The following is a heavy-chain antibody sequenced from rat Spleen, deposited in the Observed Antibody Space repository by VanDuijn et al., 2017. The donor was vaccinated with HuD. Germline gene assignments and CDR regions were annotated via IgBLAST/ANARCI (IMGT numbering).Heavy chain of an antibody. D-gene: IGHD1-10*01. CDR1: GYSITRSYR. Sequence: EVQLQESGPGLVKPSQSLSLTCSVTGYSITRSYRWSWIRKFPGNKLEWMGYINNAGSTNYNPSLKSRVPITRDTSKNQFFLQLTSVTTEDTATYYCARSTYNNYFDYWGQGVMVTVSS. CDR3: ARSTYNNYFDY. V-gene: IGHV3-3*01. J-gene: IGHJ2*01. CDR2: INNAGST.